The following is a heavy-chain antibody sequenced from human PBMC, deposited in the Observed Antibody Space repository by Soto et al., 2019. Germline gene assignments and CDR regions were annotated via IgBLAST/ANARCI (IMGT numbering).Heavy chain of an antibody. CDR2: IYYSGST. V-gene: IGHV4-61*01. CDR1: GGSVSSGTYY. D-gene: IGHD6-19*01. Sequence: PSETLSLTCTVSGGSVSSGTYYWSWIRQPQGKGLEWIGCIYYSGSTNYNPSLKSRVTISVDTSKNQFSLKLKYVTAADTAVYYCARYNEQWRGDHWFDHWGQAALVIVS. CDR3: ARYNEQWRGDHWFDH. J-gene: IGHJ5*02.